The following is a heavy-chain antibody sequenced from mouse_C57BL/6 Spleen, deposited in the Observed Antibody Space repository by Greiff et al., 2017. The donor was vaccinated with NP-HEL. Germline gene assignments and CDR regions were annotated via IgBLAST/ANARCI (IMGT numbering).Heavy chain of an antibody. CDR3: ARRSYGSFYFDY. CDR2: IDPSDSET. J-gene: IGHJ2*01. D-gene: IGHD2-2*01. V-gene: IGHV1-52*01. Sequence: QVQLQQSGAELVRPGSSVKLSCKASGYTFTSYWMHWVKQRPIQGLEWIGNIDPSDSETHYNQKFKDKATLTVDKSSSTAYMQLSSLTSEDSAVYYCARRSYGSFYFDYWGQGTTLTVSS. CDR1: GYTFTSYW.